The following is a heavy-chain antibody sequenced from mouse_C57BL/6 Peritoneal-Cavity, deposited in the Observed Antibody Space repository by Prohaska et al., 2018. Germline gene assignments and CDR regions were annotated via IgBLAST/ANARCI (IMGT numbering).Heavy chain of an antibody. CDR3: ARAYYSKGYFDY. Sequence: QLQQSGPELVKPGASVKMSCKASGYTFTDYNMHWVKQSHGKSLEWIGYINPNNGGTSYNQKFKGKATLTVNKSSSTAYMELRSLTSEDSAVDYCARAYYSKGYFDYWGQGTTLTVSS. D-gene: IGHD2-5*01. CDR1: GYTFTDYN. V-gene: IGHV1-22*01. CDR2: INPNNGGT. J-gene: IGHJ2*01.